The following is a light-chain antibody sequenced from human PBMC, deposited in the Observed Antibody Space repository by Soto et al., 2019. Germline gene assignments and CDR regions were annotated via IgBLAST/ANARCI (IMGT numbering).Light chain of an antibody. CDR2: KAS. CDR3: QQYNRLRT. Sequence: DIQMTQSPSTLSASVGDRVTITCRASQSISSWLAWYQQKPGKAPKLLIYKASSLESGVPSRFSGSGSGTEFTLTISSLQPDYFATYYCQQYNRLRTFGQGTKVEIK. CDR1: QSISSW. J-gene: IGKJ1*01. V-gene: IGKV1-5*03.